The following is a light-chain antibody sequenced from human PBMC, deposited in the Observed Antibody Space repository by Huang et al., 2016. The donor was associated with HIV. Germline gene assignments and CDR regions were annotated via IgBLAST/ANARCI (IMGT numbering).Light chain of an antibody. V-gene: IGKV3-15*01. CDR3: QQYNKWPFT. Sequence: EIVMTQSPATRSVSPGERATLSCRASQSVGSNLAWYQQKPGQAPRLLIYGASTRATGIPARFSDRGSGTEFSLTISSLQSEDFAVYYCQQYNKWPFTFGPGTKVDIK. J-gene: IGKJ3*01. CDR1: QSVGSN. CDR2: GAS.